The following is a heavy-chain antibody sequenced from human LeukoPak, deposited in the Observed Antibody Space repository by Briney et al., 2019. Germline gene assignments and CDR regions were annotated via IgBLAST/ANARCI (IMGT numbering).Heavy chain of an antibody. CDR3: ARVDYYGTSLSAFDI. CDR2: MNPNSGNT. Sequence: GASVKVSCKASGYTFTSYDINWVRQATGQGLEWMGWMNPNSGNTGYAQKFQGRVTMTRDTSISTVYMELSRLRSDDTAVYYCARVDYYGTSLSAFDIWGQGTMVTVSS. V-gene: IGHV1-8*01. J-gene: IGHJ3*02. D-gene: IGHD3-22*01. CDR1: GYTFTSYD.